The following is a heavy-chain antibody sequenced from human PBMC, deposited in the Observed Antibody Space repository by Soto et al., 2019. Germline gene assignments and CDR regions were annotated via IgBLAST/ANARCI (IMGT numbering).Heavy chain of an antibody. D-gene: IGHD1-26*01. CDR2: IRHGGSDK. V-gene: IGHV3-7*02. Sequence: GGSLRLACVGSGFTFSSNWMTWVRQAPGKGLEWVGNIRHGGSDKNYVDSVKGRFTISRDNAKNSLYLQMNSLRAEDTAVYYCAIEKVGATSVHVFDIWGQRTMDTGSS. CDR1: GFTFSSNW. J-gene: IGHJ3*02. CDR3: AIEKVGATSVHVFDI.